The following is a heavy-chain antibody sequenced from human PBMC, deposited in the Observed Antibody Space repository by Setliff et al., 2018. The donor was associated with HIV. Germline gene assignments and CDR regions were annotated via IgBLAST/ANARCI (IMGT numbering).Heavy chain of an antibody. V-gene: IGHV4-59*05. CDR2: ISSSGST. J-gene: IGHJ2*01. CDR3: ASPTYVYDSSGYYYGLPNWYFDL. Sequence: SETLSLTCTVSGGSINSYWWSWFRQPAGQGLEWIGRISSSGSTCYNPSLQTRVSIAVDPSKNQFSLKLSSVTAEDTAVYYCASPTYVYDSSGYYYGLPNWYFDLWGRGTLVTVSS. CDR1: GGSINSYW. D-gene: IGHD3-22*01.